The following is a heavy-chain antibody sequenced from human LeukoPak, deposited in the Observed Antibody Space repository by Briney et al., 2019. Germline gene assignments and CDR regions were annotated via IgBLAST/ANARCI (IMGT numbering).Heavy chain of an antibody. V-gene: IGHV1-3*01. CDR3: ARATPWGEWELPIIDY. D-gene: IGHD1-26*01. CDR1: GYTFTSYA. CDR2: INAGNGNT. Sequence: GASVKVSCKASGYTFTSYAMHWVRQAPEQRLEWMGWINAGNGNTKYSQKFQGRVTITRDTSASTAYMELSSLRSEDTAVYYCARATPWGEWELPIIDYWGQGTLVTVSS. J-gene: IGHJ4*02.